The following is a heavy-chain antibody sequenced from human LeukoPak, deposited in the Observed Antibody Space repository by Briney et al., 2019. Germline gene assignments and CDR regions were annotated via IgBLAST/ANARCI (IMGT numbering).Heavy chain of an antibody. Sequence: GGSLRLSCAACGFTFISYGMHWVRQAPGGGLGWVAVISYDGTDKYQADSVKGRFTISRDNSKNTMYLQMNSLRAEDTAVYYCAKGDGSGWVRRCFDYWGQGTLVTVSS. D-gene: IGHD6-19*01. CDR3: AKGDGSGWVRRCFDY. CDR1: GFTFISYG. V-gene: IGHV3-30*18. J-gene: IGHJ4*02. CDR2: ISYDGTDK.